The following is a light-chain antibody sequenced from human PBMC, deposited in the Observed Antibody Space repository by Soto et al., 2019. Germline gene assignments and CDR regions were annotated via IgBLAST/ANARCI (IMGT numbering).Light chain of an antibody. Sequence: QSALTQPPSASGTPGQRVTISCSGSSSNIETNTVDWYQHLPGTAPKVLIFNNNQRPSGVPDRFSGSKSGTSASLAITGLQAEDEADYYCQSYDSGLSGSVFGGGTKLTVL. CDR3: QSYDSGLSGSV. J-gene: IGLJ3*02. CDR1: SSNIETNT. CDR2: NNN. V-gene: IGLV1-44*01.